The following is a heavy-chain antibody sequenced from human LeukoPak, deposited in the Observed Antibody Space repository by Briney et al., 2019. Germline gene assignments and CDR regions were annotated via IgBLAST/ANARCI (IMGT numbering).Heavy chain of an antibody. CDR2: IKQDGSEK. D-gene: IGHD3-10*01. CDR1: GFTFSIYW. CDR3: ARDHYYGSGSYYYREYYYYGMDV. V-gene: IGHV3-7*01. J-gene: IGHJ6*02. Sequence: PGGSLRLSCAASGFTFSIYWMSWVRQAPGKGLEWVANIKQDGSEKYHVDSVKGRFSISRDNAKNSLYLPMNSLRAQDTAVYYCARDHYYGSGSYYYREYYYYGMDVWGQGTTVTVSS.